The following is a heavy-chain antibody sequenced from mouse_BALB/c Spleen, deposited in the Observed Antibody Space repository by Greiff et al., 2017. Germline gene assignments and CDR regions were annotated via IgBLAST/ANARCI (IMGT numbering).Heavy chain of an antibody. V-gene: IGHV14-3*02. CDR2: IDPANGNT. Sequence: GQLQQSGAELVKPGASVKLSCTASGFNIKDTYMHWVKQRPEQGLEWIGRIDPANGNTKYDPKFQGKATITADTSSNTAYLQLSSLTSEDTAVYYCAKLRLQDYWGQGTTLTVSS. CDR1: GFNIKDTY. CDR3: AKLRLQDY. J-gene: IGHJ2*01. D-gene: IGHD1-2*01.